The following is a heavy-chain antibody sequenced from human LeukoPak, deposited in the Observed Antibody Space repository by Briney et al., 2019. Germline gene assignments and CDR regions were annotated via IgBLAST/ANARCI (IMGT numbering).Heavy chain of an antibody. CDR3: ARDKWELLHTSHFDY. Sequence: PGGSLRLSCAASGFTFSSYSMNWVRQAPGKGLEWVSYISSSSSTIYYADSVKGRFTISRDNAKNSLYLQMNSLRDEDTAVYYCARDKWELLHTSHFDYWGQGTLVTVSS. CDR1: GFTFSSYS. J-gene: IGHJ4*02. D-gene: IGHD1-26*01. V-gene: IGHV3-48*02. CDR2: ISSSSSTI.